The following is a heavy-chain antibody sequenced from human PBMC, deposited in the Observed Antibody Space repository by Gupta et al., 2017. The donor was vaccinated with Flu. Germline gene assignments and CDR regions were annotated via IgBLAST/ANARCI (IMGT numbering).Heavy chain of an antibody. V-gene: IGHV7-4-1*02. J-gene: IGHJ4*02. Sequence: QVPVVPSWSEVKEPRVSVTGSCNATGCNFTSPSVNWVRQAPGQRPEWMGWINTNTGNPFYAQGFTGRVVFSLDTSVTTAYLRISDLKSADTAKYYCARGIRAVPNSFDFWGQGALITVSS. D-gene: IGHD6-19*01. CDR1: GCNFTSPS. CDR2: INTNTGNP. CDR3: ARGIRAVPNSFDF.